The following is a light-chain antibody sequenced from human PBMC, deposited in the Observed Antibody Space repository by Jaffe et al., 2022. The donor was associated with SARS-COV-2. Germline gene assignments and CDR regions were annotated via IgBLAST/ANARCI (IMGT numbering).Light chain of an antibody. CDR2: AAS. CDR1: QGISTN. V-gene: IGKV1-9*01. Sequence: DVQLTQSPSFLSASVGDRVTITCRASQGISTNLAWYQQKPGKGPKLLICAASTLQSGVPSRFSGSGSGTEFTLTISSLQPDDFASYYCQQLDSYPLAFGGGTKVEIK. CDR3: QQLDSYPLA. J-gene: IGKJ4*01.